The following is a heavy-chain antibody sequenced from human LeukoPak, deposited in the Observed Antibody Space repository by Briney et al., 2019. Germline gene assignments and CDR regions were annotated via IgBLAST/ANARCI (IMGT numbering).Heavy chain of an antibody. CDR3: ARHAQYYDFWSGYLLDY. D-gene: IGHD3-3*01. CDR2: IYYSGST. Sequence: PSETLSLTCTVSGGSISRGDYYWSWIRQPPGKGLDWIGYIYYSGSTYYNPSLKSRVTISVDTSKNQFSLKLSSVTAADTAVYYCARHAQYYDFWSGYLLDYWGQGTLVTVSS. CDR1: GGSISRGDYY. J-gene: IGHJ4*02. V-gene: IGHV4-30-4*08.